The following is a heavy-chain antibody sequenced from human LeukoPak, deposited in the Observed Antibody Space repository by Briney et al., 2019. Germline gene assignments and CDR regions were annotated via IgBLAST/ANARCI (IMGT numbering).Heavy chain of an antibody. CDR1: GGTSSGYY. D-gene: IGHD6-6*01. CDR3: ARHDPRGKAARLGYFDY. Sequence: SETLSLTCTVSGGTSSGYYWTWIRQPPGKGLEWIGYIYYSGSTNYNPSLKSRVTMSVDTSKNQFSLKLSSVTAADTAVYYCARHDPRGKAARLGYFDYWGQGTLVTVSS. V-gene: IGHV4-59*08. CDR2: IYYSGST. J-gene: IGHJ4*02.